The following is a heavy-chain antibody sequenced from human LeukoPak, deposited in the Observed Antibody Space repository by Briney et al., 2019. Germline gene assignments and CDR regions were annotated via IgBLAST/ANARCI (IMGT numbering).Heavy chain of an antibody. CDR2: IYHSGST. Sequence: SETLSLTCNVSGGSISSGGYYWSWIRQHPGKGLEWIGYIYHSGSTSYNPSLQSRVTISVDTSKNHFSLKLSSVTAADTAVYYCARGYSANLYYFDYWGQGTLVTVSS. CDR3: ARGYSANLYYFDY. D-gene: IGHD3-22*01. V-gene: IGHV4-31*03. J-gene: IGHJ4*02. CDR1: GGSISSGGYY.